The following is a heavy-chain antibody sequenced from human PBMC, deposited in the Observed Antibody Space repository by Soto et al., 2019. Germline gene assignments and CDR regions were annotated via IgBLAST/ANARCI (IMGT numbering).Heavy chain of an antibody. D-gene: IGHD3-22*01. CDR2: ISGSGGST. CDR1: GFTFSSYA. Sequence: PGGSLRLSCAASGFTFSSYAMSWVRQAPGKGLEWVSAISGSGGSTYYADSVKGRFTISRDNSKNTLYLQMNSLRAEDTAVYYCAKNYDSSGYYFLFDYWGQGTLVTVSS. V-gene: IGHV3-23*01. J-gene: IGHJ4*02. CDR3: AKNYDSSGYYFLFDY.